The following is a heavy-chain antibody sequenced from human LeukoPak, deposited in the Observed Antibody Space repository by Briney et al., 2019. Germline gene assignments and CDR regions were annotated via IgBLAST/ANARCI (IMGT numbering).Heavy chain of an antibody. J-gene: IGHJ4*02. CDR1: GGSISSYY. CDR3: ARGDILPDPFDY. CDR2: IYYSGST. Sequence: SETLSLTCTVSGGSISSYYWSWIRQPPGKGLEWIGYIYYSGSTNYNPSLKSRVTISVDTSKNQFSLKLSSVTAADTAVYYCARGDILPDPFDYWGQGTLVTVSS. V-gene: IGHV4-59*01. D-gene: IGHD5-12*01.